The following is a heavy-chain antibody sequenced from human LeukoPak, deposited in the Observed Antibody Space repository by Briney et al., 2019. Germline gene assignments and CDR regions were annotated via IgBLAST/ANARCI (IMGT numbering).Heavy chain of an antibody. CDR3: ARLVSGGSYYYFDY. V-gene: IGHV1-2*02. CDR2: INPNSGGT. CDR1: GYTFTGYY. Sequence: ASVKASCKASGYTFTGYYMHWVRQAPGQGLEWMGWINPNSGGTNYAQKFQGRVTMTRDTSISTAYMELSRLRSDDTAVYYCARLVSGGSYYYFDYWGQGTLVTVSS. J-gene: IGHJ4*02. D-gene: IGHD1-26*01.